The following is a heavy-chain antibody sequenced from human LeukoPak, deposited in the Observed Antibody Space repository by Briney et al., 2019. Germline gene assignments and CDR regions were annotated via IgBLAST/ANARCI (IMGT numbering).Heavy chain of an antibody. J-gene: IGHJ4*02. V-gene: IGHV3-23*01. CDR2: ISGSGGST. Sequence: SGGSLRLYCAASGFTFSSYAMSWVRQAPGKGLEWVSAISGSGGSTYYADSVKGRFTISRDNSKNTLYLQMNSLRAEDTAVYYCAKDRIYYDSSGLTHDYWGQGTLVTVSS. CDR3: AKDRIYYDSSGLTHDY. CDR1: GFTFSSYA. D-gene: IGHD3-22*01.